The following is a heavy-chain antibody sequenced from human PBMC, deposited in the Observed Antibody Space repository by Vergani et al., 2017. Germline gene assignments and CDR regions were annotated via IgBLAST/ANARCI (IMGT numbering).Heavy chain of an antibody. CDR2: INHSGST. J-gene: IGHJ3*02. D-gene: IGHD5-24*01. Sequence: QVQLQQWGAGLLKPSETLSLTCAVYGGSFSGYYWSWIRQPPGKGLEWIGEINHSGSTNYNPSLKSRVTISVDTSKNQFSLKLSSVTAADTAVYYCARVRPTTTATIPGAFDIWGQGTMVTVSS. CDR1: GGSFSGYY. V-gene: IGHV4-34*01. CDR3: ARVRPTTTATIPGAFDI.